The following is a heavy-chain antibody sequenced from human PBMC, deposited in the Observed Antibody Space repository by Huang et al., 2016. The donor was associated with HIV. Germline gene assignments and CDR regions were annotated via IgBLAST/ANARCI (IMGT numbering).Heavy chain of an antibody. CDR3: ASTSNLYYGSGSYYKGDAFDI. CDR2: IYSIGST. D-gene: IGHD3-10*01. V-gene: IGHV4-59*01. Sequence: QVQLQESGPGLVKPSETLSLTCPVSGGSFSNYYWSWIRQPPGKGLEWIGYIYSIGSTHSNPPLTSRVPFSGDTSKNQFSLTLTSVTAADSAVYYCASTSNLYYGSGSYYKGDAFDIWGQGTMVTVSS. J-gene: IGHJ3*02. CDR1: GGSFSNYY.